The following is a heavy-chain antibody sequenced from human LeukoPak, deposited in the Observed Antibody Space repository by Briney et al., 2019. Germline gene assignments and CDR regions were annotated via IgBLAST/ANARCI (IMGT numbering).Heavy chain of an antibody. J-gene: IGHJ4*02. Sequence: GGSLRLSCAASGFTFSSYSMNWVRQAPGKGLERVSAISGSGGSTYYADSVKGRFTISRDNSKNTLYLQMNSLRAEDTAVYYCAKEGYSSSWSAPKRPFDYWGQGTLVTVSS. CDR3: AKEGYSSSWSAPKRPFDY. D-gene: IGHD6-13*01. CDR2: ISGSGGST. V-gene: IGHV3-23*01. CDR1: GFTFSSYS.